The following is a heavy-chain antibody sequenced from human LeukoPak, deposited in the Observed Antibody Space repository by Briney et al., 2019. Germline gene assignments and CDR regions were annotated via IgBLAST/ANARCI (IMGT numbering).Heavy chain of an antibody. J-gene: IGHJ5*02. V-gene: IGHV1-69*04. Sequence: SVKVSCKASGGTFSSYAISWVRQAPGQGLEWMGRIIPILGIANYAQKFQGRVTITADKSTSTAYMELSSLRSEDTAVYYCARAYCSSTSCWAFDPWGQGTLVTVSS. D-gene: IGHD2-2*01. CDR3: ARAYCSSTSCWAFDP. CDR1: GGTFSSYA. CDR2: IIPILGIA.